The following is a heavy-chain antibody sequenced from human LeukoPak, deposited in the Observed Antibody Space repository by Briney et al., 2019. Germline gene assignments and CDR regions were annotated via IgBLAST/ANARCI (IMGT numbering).Heavy chain of an antibody. D-gene: IGHD2-15*01. V-gene: IGHV3-66*02. Sequence: PGGSLRLSCAASGSSVSNNYMNWVRQAPGKGLEWVSVLFSGGGTHYADSVRGRFTISRDSSKNTLYLQMSSLRAEDTAVYYCVKGYCSGDSCYWYFDLWGRGTPVTVSS. CDR1: GSSVSNNY. CDR2: LFSGGGT. J-gene: IGHJ2*01. CDR3: VKGYCSGDSCYWYFDL.